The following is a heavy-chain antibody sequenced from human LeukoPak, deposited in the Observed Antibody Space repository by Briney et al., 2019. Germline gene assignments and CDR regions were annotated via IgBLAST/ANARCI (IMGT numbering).Heavy chain of an antibody. CDR1: GFTFSDHY. V-gene: IGHV3-11*05. D-gene: IGHD3-16*02. CDR2: ISGSSSDT. J-gene: IGHJ4*02. CDR3: VKEEAWGNHRYVEN. Sequence: AGGSLRLSCAASGFTFSDHYMNWIRQAPGKGPEWLSYISGSSSDTNYADSVKGRFTISRDNAKNSLYLQMNSLRTDDTAAYFCVKEEAWGNHRYVENWGQGTLVTVSS.